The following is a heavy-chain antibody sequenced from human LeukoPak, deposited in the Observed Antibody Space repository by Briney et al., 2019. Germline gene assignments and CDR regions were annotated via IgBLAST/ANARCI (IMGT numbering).Heavy chain of an antibody. CDR3: AKGNVVPATIYGC. D-gene: IGHD2-2*02. CDR1: GFTFSSYV. J-gene: IGHJ4*02. V-gene: IGHV3-23*01. CDR2: FSGGDSST. Sequence: GGSLRLSCAASGFTFSSYVMSLVRQAPGKGLELVSGFSGGDSSTSYADSVQGRFTISRDNSKINLYLQMNSLRAEEAAVYCCAKGNVVPATIYGCWGQGILVTAAS.